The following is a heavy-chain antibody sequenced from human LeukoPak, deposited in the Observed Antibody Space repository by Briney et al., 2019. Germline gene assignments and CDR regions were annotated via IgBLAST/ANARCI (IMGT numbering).Heavy chain of an antibody. J-gene: IGHJ4*02. CDR3: ARGGNTYGTPFDY. V-gene: IGHV3-33*01. D-gene: IGHD5-18*01. CDR2: IWYDGSNK. CDR1: GFTFSSYG. Sequence: GGSLRLSCAASGFTFSSYGMHWVRQAPGKGLEWVAVIWYDGSNKYYADSVKGRFTISRDNSKNTVYLQMNSLRAEDTAVYYCARGGNTYGTPFDYWGQGTLVTVSS.